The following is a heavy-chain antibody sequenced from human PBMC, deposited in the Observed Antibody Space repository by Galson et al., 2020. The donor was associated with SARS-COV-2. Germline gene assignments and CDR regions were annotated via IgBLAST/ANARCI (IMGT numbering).Heavy chain of an antibody. J-gene: IGHJ4*02. CDR2: ISAYNGNT. Sequence: ASVKVSCQASGYTFTSYAISWVRQAPGQGLEWMGWISAYNGNTNYAQEFQGRVTMTTDTSTSTAYMELRSLRSDDTAVYCCARDIYYGSGVFDYWGQGTLVTVSS. D-gene: IGHD3-10*01. CDR1: GYTFTSYA. CDR3: ARDIYYGSGVFDY. V-gene: IGHV1-18*01.